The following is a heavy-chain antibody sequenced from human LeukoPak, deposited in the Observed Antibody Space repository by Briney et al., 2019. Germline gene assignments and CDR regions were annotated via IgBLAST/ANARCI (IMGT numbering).Heavy chain of an antibody. CDR3: ASPIAVAGSSDY. CDR2: ISSSSSTI. D-gene: IGHD6-19*01. V-gene: IGHV3-48*02. Sequence: GGSLRLSCAASGFTFSSYSMNWVRQAPGKGLEWVSYISSSSSTIYYADSVKGRFTISRDNANNSLYLQMHSLRDEDTAVYYCASPIAVAGSSDYWGQGTLVTVSS. J-gene: IGHJ4*02. CDR1: GFTFSSYS.